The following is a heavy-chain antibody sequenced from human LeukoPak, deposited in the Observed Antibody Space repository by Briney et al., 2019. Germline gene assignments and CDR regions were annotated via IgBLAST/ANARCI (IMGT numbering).Heavy chain of an antibody. D-gene: IGHD3-9*01. J-gene: IGHJ5*02. CDR2: ITGSGST. V-gene: IGHV4-61*08. CDR1: GGSISSGDYY. Sequence: PSETLSLTCTVSGGSISSGDYYWSWIRQPPGKGLEWIGRITGSGSTNYNPSLKSRVTMSVDTSKNQFSLRLTSVAAADSAVYYCARGAYDVLTGTHYNWCDPWGQGTLVIVSS. CDR3: ARGAYDVLTGTHYNWCDP.